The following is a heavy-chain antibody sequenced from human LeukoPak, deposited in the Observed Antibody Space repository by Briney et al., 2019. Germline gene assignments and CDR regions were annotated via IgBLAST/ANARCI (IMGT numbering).Heavy chain of an antibody. D-gene: IGHD3-10*01. Sequence: AGGSLRLSCAASGFTVSSNYMSWVRQAPGKGLEWVSVIYSGGSTYYADSVKGRFTISRDNSKNTLYLQMNNLRAEDTAVYYCAKDQWSFSLGSPYYWGQGTLVTVSS. CDR2: IYSGGST. J-gene: IGHJ4*02. CDR3: AKDQWSFSLGSPYY. CDR1: GFTVSSNY. V-gene: IGHV3-53*01.